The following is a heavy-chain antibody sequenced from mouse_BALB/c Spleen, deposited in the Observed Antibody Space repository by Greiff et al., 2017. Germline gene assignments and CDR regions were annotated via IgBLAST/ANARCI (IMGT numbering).Heavy chain of an antibody. V-gene: IGHV1S81*02. J-gene: IGHJ4*01. CDR3: TRVLWYAMDY. Sequence: QVQLQQPGAELVKPGASVKLSCKASGYTFTSYWMHWVKQRPGQGLEWIGEINPSNGRTNYNEKFKSKATLTVDKSSSTAYMQLSSLTSEDSAVYYCTRVLWYAMDYWGQGTSVTVSS. CDR2: INPSNGRT. D-gene: IGHD1-1*02. CDR1: GYTFTSYW.